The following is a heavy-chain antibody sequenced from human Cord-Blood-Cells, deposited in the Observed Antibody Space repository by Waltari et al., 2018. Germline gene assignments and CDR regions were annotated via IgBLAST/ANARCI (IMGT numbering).Heavy chain of an antibody. J-gene: IGHJ4*02. D-gene: IGHD3-22*01. V-gene: IGHV1-18*01. CDR1: GYTFTSYG. Sequence: QVQLVQSGAEVKKPGASVKVSCKASGYTFTSYGISWVRQAPGQGLEWMGWISAYNGNTNDAQKLQGRVTMTTDTSTSTAYMELRRLRSEDTAVYYCARAKGYYYDSSGYFDYWGQGTLVTVSS. CDR2: ISAYNGNT. CDR3: ARAKGYYYDSSGYFDY.